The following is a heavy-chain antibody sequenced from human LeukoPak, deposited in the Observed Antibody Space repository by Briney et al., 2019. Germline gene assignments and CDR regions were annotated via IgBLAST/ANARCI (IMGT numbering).Heavy chain of an antibody. Sequence: SVKVSCKTSGDTFRRYAIIWVRQAPGQGLEWMGGVIPMFGAANYAQKLQGRVTFTADKSTNTVYMDLRSLTSEDTAVYYCARTTSQSIVAAGDYWGQGTLVIVSS. CDR2: VIPMFGAA. D-gene: IGHD2-15*01. J-gene: IGHJ4*02. CDR1: GDTFRRYA. CDR3: ARTTSQSIVAAGDY. V-gene: IGHV1-69*06.